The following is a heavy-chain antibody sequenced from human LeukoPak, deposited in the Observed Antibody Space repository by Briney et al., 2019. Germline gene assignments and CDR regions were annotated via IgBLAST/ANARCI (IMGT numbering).Heavy chain of an antibody. CDR2: IRPDKSDT. CDR1: GFAFRNYG. J-gene: IGHJ6*03. CDR3: ARSLVDGDYYYNMDV. D-gene: IGHD2-8*02. Sequence: PGGSLRLSXAASGFAFRNYGMHWVRQAPGKGLEWVTFIRPDKSDTYYADSVKGRFTISRDNSKNTLSLQMTSLRAEDTAVYYCARSLVDGDYYYNMDVWGKWTTVTVSS. V-gene: IGHV3-30*02.